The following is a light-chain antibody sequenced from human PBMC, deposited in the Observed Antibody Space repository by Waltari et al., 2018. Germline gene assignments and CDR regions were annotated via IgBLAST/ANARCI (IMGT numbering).Light chain of an antibody. J-gene: IGLJ3*02. V-gene: IGLV1-40*01. CDR3: QSYDTSLSVV. CDR1: GSNIGAGHD. CDR2: GST. Sequence: QSVLTHPPSVSGAPGQRVTISCTGTGSNIGAGHDVPWYQQLPRAAPKLLIYGSTSRPLGVPARFFGSTSGASASLAIIGLQAEDEADYYCQSYDTSLSVVFGGGTKLTVL.